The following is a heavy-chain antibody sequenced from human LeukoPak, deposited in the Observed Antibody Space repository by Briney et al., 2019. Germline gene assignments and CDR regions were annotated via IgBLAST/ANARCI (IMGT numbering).Heavy chain of an antibody. CDR2: ISYDGSNK. Sequence: GGSLRLSCAASGFTFSSYAMHWVRQAPGKGLEWVAVISYDGSNKYYADSVKGRFTISRDNSKNTLYLQMNSLRAEDTAVYYCAREPGGGIVVVPAAIRGSYFDYWGQGTLVTVSS. J-gene: IGHJ4*02. V-gene: IGHV3-30-3*01. CDR3: AREPGGGIVVVPAAIRGSYFDY. D-gene: IGHD2-2*02. CDR1: GFTFSSYA.